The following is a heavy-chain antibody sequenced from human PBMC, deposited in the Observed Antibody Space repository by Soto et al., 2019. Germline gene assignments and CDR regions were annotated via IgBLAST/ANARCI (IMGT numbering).Heavy chain of an antibody. CDR3: GRHGVDDAFDI. CDR1: GGSISSYY. Sequence: QVQLQESGPGLVKPSETLSLTCTVSGGSISSYYWSWIRQPPGKGLEWIGYIYYSGSTKYNPSLKSRVTLSGDTSKNQFSLTLSSVTAADTAVYYCGRHGVDDAFDIWGQGTMVTISS. D-gene: IGHD2-15*01. V-gene: IGHV4-59*08. J-gene: IGHJ3*02. CDR2: IYYSGST.